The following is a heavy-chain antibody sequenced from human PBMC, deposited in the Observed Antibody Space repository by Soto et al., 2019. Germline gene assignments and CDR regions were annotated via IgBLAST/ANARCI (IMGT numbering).Heavy chain of an antibody. CDR3: ARLACITTRCFTYFDS. V-gene: IGHV4-59*08. D-gene: IGHD2-2*01. J-gene: IGHJ4*02. CDR2: IYSSGNT. Sequence: SETLSLTCTVSGGSISGYYWTWIRQPPGKGLEWIGYIYSSGNTNYNPSLQSRVTISVDTSKNQLSLKPSSVTAADTAVYYCARLACITTRCFTYFDSWGQGARLTVPT. CDR1: GGSISGYY.